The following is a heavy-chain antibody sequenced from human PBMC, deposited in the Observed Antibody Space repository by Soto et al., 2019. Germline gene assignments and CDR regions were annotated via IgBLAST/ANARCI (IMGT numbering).Heavy chain of an antibody. V-gene: IGHV4-31*03. D-gene: IGHD2-15*01. CDR2: IHYSGTT. J-gene: IGHJ4*02. Sequence: QVQLQESGPGLVNPSQTLSLTCTVSGGSISNVDSYWNWIRQHPVKGLEWIGYIHYSGTTLYNPSLKSRITISVDTSNTQFSLNLSSVTTADTTMFYCARTPQGFDFWGQGTLLTVSS. CDR3: ARTPQGFDF. CDR1: GGSISNVDSY.